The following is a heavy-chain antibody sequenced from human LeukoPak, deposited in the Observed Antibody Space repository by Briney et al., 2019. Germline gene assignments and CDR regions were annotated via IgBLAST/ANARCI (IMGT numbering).Heavy chain of an antibody. J-gene: IGHJ5*02. V-gene: IGHV4-39*01. CDR2: IYYSGST. CDR3: ARHLPDRLGNWFDP. D-gene: IGHD3-16*01. Sequence: SETLSLTCTVSGGSISSSSYYWGWIRQPPGKGLEWIGSIYYSGSTYYNPSLKSRVTISVDTSKNQFSLKLSPVTAADTAAYYCARHLPDRLGNWFDPWGQGTLVTVSS. CDR1: GGSISSSSYY.